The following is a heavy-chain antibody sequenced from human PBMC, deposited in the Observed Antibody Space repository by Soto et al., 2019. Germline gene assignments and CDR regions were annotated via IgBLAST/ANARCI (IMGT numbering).Heavy chain of an antibody. V-gene: IGHV4-4*02. J-gene: IGHJ4*02. CDR3: ARATNVGYSSVGYFDY. CDR1: GGSISSSNW. Sequence: SETLSLTCAVSGGSISSSNWWSWVRQPPGKGLEWIGEIYHSGSTNYNPSLKSRVTISVDKSKNQFSLKLSSVTAADTAVYYCARATNVGYSSVGYFDYWGQGTLVTVSS. D-gene: IGHD2-15*01. CDR2: IYHSGST.